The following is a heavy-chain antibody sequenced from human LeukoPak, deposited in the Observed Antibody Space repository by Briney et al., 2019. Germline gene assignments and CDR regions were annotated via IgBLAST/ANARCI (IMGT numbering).Heavy chain of an antibody. J-gene: IGHJ4*02. CDR3: ARIGYSSSSFDY. V-gene: IGHV3-7*01. Sequence: GGSLRLSCAASGFTFSNYWMSWVRQAPGKGLEWVANINQGGSVKYYVDSVKGRFTISRDNAKRSVYLQMDSPRVEDTAVYYCARIGYSSSSFDYWGQGTLVTVSS. CDR2: INQGGSVK. CDR1: GFTFSNYW. D-gene: IGHD6-6*01.